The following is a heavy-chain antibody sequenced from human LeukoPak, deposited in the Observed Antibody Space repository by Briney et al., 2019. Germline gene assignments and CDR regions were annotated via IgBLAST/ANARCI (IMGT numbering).Heavy chain of an antibody. D-gene: IGHD5-12*01. J-gene: IGHJ5*02. V-gene: IGHV1-2*02. CDR3: ARSERRDIVATTLGFNWFDP. Sequence: ASVKVSCKASGYTFTGYYMHWVRQAPGQGLEWMGWINPNSGGTNYAQKFQGRVTMTTDTSTSTAYMELRSLRSDDTAVYYCARSERRDIVATTLGFNWFDPWGQGTLVTVSS. CDR1: GYTFTGYY. CDR2: INPNSGGT.